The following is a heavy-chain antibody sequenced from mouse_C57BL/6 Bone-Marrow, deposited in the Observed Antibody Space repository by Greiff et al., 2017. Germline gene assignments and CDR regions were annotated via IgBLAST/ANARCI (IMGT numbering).Heavy chain of an antibody. V-gene: IGHV5-9-1*02. Sequence: EVQLQESGEGLVKPGGSLKLSCAASGFTFSSYAMSWVRQTPEKRLEWVAYISSGGDYIYYADTVKGRFTISRDNARNTLYLQMSSLKSEDTAMYYCTRDRGYSSWFAYWGQGTLVTVSA. CDR3: TRDRGYSSWFAY. CDR2: ISSGGDYI. D-gene: IGHD2-3*01. J-gene: IGHJ3*01. CDR1: GFTFSSYA.